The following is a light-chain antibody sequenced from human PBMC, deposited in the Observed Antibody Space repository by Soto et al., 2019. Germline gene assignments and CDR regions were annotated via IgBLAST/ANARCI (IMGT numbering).Light chain of an antibody. CDR2: DVS. Sequence: QSVLTQPRSVSGSPGQSVTISCTGTSSDVGGYNYVSWYLQHPGKAPKVMIYDVSKRPSGVPDRFSGSKSGNTASLTISGLQAEDEADYYCCSYAGSYTLVFGGGTQLTV. CDR3: CSYAGSYTLV. CDR1: SSDVGGYNY. J-gene: IGLJ2*01. V-gene: IGLV2-11*01.